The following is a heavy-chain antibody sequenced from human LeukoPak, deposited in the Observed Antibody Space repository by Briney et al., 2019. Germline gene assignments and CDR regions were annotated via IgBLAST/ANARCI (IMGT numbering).Heavy chain of an antibody. CDR1: GFTLSSYS. CDR3: ARGGSSHFDY. V-gene: IGHV3-21*01. J-gene: IGHJ4*02. Sequence: GGSLRLSCAASGFTLSSYSMKWVRQAPGKGLEWVSSISSSSIYIYYADSVKGRFTISRDNAKNSLYLQMNSLRAEDTAVFYCARGGSSHFDYWGQGTLVTVSS. CDR2: ISSSSIYI. D-gene: IGHD1-26*01.